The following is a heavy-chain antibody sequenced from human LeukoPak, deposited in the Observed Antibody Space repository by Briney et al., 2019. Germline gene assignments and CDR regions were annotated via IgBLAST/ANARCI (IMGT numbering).Heavy chain of an antibody. V-gene: IGHV3-23*01. J-gene: IGHJ6*02. Sequence: PGGSLGLSCAASGLTFSDEYMSWIRQAPGKGLEWVSAISGSGGSTYYADSVKGRFTISRDNSKNTLYLQMNSLRAEDTAVYYCAKEDSSSWSRDYYYGMDVWGQGTTVTVSS. CDR1: GLTFSDEY. D-gene: IGHD6-13*01. CDR3: AKEDSSSWSRDYYYGMDV. CDR2: ISGSGGST.